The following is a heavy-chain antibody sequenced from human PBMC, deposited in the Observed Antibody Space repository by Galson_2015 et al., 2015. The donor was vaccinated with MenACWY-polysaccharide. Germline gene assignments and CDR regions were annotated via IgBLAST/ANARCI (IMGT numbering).Heavy chain of an antibody. V-gene: IGHV3-23*01. CDR3: ARATSYSGTYYDY. D-gene: IGHD1-26*01. Sequence: SLRLSCAASGFTFSTYAIGWVRQAPGKGLEWVSDISGSGSNTYYADSVKGRFTVSRDKSKNTLYLQMISLRAEDTAVYYCARATSYSGTYYDYWGQGTLVTVPS. CDR2: ISGSGSNT. CDR1: GFTFSTYA. J-gene: IGHJ4*02.